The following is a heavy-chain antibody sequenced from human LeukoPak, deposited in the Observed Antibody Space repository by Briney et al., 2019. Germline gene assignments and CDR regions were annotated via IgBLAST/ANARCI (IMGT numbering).Heavy chain of an antibody. CDR3: ARVGEYSSSYYYYYYMDV. CDR1: GGSISSSTYY. D-gene: IGHD6-6*01. J-gene: IGHJ6*03. Sequence: PSETLSLTCTVSGGSISSSTYYWGWIRQPPGKGLEWIGRIYTSGSANYNPSLKSRVTMSVDTSKNQFSLKLSAVTAADTAVYYCARVGEYSSSYYYYYYMDVWGKGTTVTVSS. V-gene: IGHV4-61*05. CDR2: IYTSGSA.